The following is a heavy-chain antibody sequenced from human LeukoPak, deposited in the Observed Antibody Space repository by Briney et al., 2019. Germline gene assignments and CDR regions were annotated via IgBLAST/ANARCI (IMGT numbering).Heavy chain of an antibody. CDR3: ARSSGGWFDP. V-gene: IGHV1-18*01. CDR1: GYTFSSSA. J-gene: IGHJ5*02. D-gene: IGHD6-25*01. Sequence: ASVKVSCKASGYTFSSSAISWVRQAPGQGLEWMGVINSYNGNTNYAQNLQGRVTMATDTATSTAYMELRSLTSDDTAVYFCARSSGGWFDPGAREPWSPSPQ. CDR2: INSYNGNT.